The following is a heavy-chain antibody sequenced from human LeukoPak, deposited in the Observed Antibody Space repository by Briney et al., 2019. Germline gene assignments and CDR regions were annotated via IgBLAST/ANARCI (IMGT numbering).Heavy chain of an antibody. CDR3: TRIGGDDSSGYYYGDFDY. CDR2: IRSKANSYAT. Sequence: PGGSLRLSCAASGFTFSGSAMHWVRQAPGKGLEWVGRIRSKANSYATAYAASVKGRFTISRDDSKNTAYLQMNSLKTEDTAVYYCTRIGGDDSSGYYYGDFDYWGQGTLVTVSS. CDR1: GFTFSGSA. D-gene: IGHD3-22*01. J-gene: IGHJ4*02. V-gene: IGHV3-73*01.